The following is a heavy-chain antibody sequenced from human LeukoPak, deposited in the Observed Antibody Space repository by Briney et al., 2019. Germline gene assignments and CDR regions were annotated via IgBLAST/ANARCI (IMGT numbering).Heavy chain of an antibody. Sequence: GGSLRLSCAASGFRFDDYGMSWVRHVPGKGLEWVSGTNWNGASTGYADSVKGRFTISRDNVKNFLYLQMNSLRVEDTALYFCGRVYCSTTSCYDYYDYYMDVWGKGTTVTVSS. D-gene: IGHD2-2*01. CDR2: TNWNGAST. J-gene: IGHJ6*03. CDR1: GFRFDDYG. V-gene: IGHV3-20*04. CDR3: GRVYCSTTSCYDYYDYYMDV.